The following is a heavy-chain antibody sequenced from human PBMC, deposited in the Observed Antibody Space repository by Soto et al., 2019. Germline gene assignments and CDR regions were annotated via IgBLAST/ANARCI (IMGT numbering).Heavy chain of an antibody. Sequence: QVQLVESGGGVVQPGRSLRLSCAASGFAFHGYAMHWVRQAPGKGLEWVAIIWYDGSNTYYGDSVKGRFTISRDNSKNTVYLQMNSLRVEDTAVYNCARDLKTRHCDYWGQGILVTVSS. CDR1: GFAFHGYA. CDR3: ARDLKTRHCDY. V-gene: IGHV3-33*01. CDR2: IWYDGSNT. J-gene: IGHJ4*02. D-gene: IGHD4-17*01.